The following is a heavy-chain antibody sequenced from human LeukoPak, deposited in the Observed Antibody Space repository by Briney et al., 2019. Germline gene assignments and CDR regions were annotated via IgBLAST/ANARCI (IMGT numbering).Heavy chain of an antibody. V-gene: IGHV3-33*01. CDR3: ARDGRSGPHFDS. D-gene: IGHD1-1*01. CDR1: GFTFRSHA. Sequence: PGGSLRLSCAASGFTFRSHAMHWVRQAPGKGLEWVAHIWFDGSNKYFADSVKGRFTIPRDNSKNTLYLQMNSLRAEDTAVYYCARDGRSGPHFDSWGQGTLVTVSS. J-gene: IGHJ4*02. CDR2: IWFDGSNK.